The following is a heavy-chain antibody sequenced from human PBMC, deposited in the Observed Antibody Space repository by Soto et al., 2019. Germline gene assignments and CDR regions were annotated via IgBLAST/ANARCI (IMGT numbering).Heavy chain of an antibody. V-gene: IGHV3-15*01. J-gene: IGHJ4*02. CDR2: IKSKTNGGTT. Sequence: GGSLRLSCAASGFIFSNAWMSWVRQAPGKGLEWVGRIKSKTNGGTTDYAAPVRGRFSISRNDSINTLYLQMNSLKTEDTAVYYCTTDDPINRYWGQGTLVTVSS. CDR1: GFIFSNAW. CDR3: TTDDPINRY.